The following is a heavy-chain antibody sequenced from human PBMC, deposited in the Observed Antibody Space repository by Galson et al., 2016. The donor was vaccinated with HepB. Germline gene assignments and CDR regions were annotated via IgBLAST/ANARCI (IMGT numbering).Heavy chain of an antibody. CDR1: GGTFNNYA. D-gene: IGHD6-6*01. V-gene: IGHV1-69*10. J-gene: IGHJ6*02. Sequence: SVKVSCKASGGTFNNYAIGWVRQAPGQGLEWMGGIIPFLNISNYAQNFQGRVTITADKATSTAYMALNSLKSEDAAVYYVASGEYSSDRMNYYDYALDVWGQGTTVTVAS. CDR2: IIPFLNIS. CDR3: ASGEYSSDRMNYYDYALDV.